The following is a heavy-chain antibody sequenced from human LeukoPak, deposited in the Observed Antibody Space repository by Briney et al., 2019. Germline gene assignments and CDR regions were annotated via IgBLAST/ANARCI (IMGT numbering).Heavy chain of an antibody. CDR2: FSVSGGIT. V-gene: IGHV3-23*01. Sequence: EPGGSLRLSCAASGVTFTTYAMSWVRQAPGKGLEWVSTFSVSGGITSYADSVKGRFTISRDNSKNTLYLQMNSLRAEDTAVYYCAKGSWFGEFPHENWGQGTLVTVSS. J-gene: IGHJ4*02. D-gene: IGHD3-10*01. CDR3: AKGSWFGEFPHEN. CDR1: GVTFTTYA.